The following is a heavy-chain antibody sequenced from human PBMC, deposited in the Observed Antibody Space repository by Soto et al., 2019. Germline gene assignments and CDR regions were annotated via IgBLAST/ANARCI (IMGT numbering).Heavy chain of an antibody. Sequence: EVQLVESGGGSVQPGGSLRLSCAASGFTFGSSWMHWVRQAPGKGLIWVSRINPDGSTINYADSVKGRFTISRDNAKNTLHLQMTSLRVEDTAVYYCARARGSWADYWGQGTLVTVSS. J-gene: IGHJ4*02. V-gene: IGHV3-74*01. CDR2: INPDGSTI. CDR1: GFTFGSSW. CDR3: ARARGSWADY. D-gene: IGHD6-13*01.